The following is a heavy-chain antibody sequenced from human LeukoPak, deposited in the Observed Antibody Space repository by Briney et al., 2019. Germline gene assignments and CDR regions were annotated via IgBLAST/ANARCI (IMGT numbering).Heavy chain of an antibody. D-gene: IGHD6-13*01. CDR1: GFTFSDSY. V-gene: IGHV3-11*04. CDR2: ISSSGSST. Sequence: PGGSLRLSCAASGFTFSDSYMSWLRQAPGKGLEWVSYISSSGSSTYYADSVRGRFTISRDNTKNSLYLQMNSLRAEDTAVYYCARDVYRGSSWYAFDYWGQGTMVTVSS. CDR3: ARDVYRGSSWYAFDY. J-gene: IGHJ4*03.